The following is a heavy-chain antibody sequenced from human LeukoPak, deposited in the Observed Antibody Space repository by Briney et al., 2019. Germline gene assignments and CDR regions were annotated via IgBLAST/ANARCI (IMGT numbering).Heavy chain of an antibody. D-gene: IGHD1-26*01. V-gene: IGHV1-8*03. J-gene: IGHJ4*02. CDR3: ARSGRGTYYYFDL. CDR1: GYTFTSYD. CDR2: VTPTTGNT. Sequence: GSVKVSCKASGYTFTSYDINWVRQAPGQGLEWMGWVTPTTGNTGYAQKFQGRVTITRDTSIGTTYLELSSLRSEDTAVYYCARSGRGTYYYFDLWGQGTLVTVSS.